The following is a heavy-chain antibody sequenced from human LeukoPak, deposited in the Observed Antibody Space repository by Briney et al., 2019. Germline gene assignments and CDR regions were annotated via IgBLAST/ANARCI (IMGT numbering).Heavy chain of an antibody. D-gene: IGHD3-10*01. CDR1: GFTFSSYA. J-gene: IGHJ6*03. V-gene: IGHV3-23*01. CDR3: AKWSTLWFGESLGYYYYYYMDV. Sequence: EGSLRLSCAASGFTFSSYATSWVRQAPGKGLEWISAISGSGGSTYYADSAKGRFTISRDNSKNTLYLQMNSLRAEDTAVYYCAKWSTLWFGESLGYYYYYYMDVWGKGTTVTVSS. CDR2: ISGSGGST.